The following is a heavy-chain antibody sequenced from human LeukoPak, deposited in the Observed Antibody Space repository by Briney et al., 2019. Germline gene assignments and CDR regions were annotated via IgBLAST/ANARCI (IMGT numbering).Heavy chain of an antibody. CDR2: IYTSGST. CDR1: GGSISSSSYY. J-gene: IGHJ4*02. D-gene: IGHD1-1*01. Sequence: SETLSLTCTVSGGSISSSSYYWGWIRQPPGKGLQWIGSIYTSGSTNYNPSLKSRVTISVDTSKNQFSLKLSSVTAADTAVYYCARGTLGTQLFDYWGQGTLVTVSS. CDR3: ARGTLGTQLFDY. V-gene: IGHV4-39*07.